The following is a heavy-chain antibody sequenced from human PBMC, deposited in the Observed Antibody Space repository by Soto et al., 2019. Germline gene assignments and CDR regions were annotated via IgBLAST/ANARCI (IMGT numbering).Heavy chain of an antibody. CDR3: ARDHSGYEDFDY. V-gene: IGHV3-21*01. J-gene: IGHJ4*02. CDR1: GFTFSSYS. D-gene: IGHD5-12*01. Sequence: EVQLVESGGGLVKPGGSLRLSCAASGFTFSSYSMNWVRQAPGKGLEWVSSISSSSSYIYYADSVKGRFTISRDNAKNSLYLQMNSLRAEDTAVYYCARDHSGYEDFDYWGQGTLVTVSS. CDR2: ISSSSSYI.